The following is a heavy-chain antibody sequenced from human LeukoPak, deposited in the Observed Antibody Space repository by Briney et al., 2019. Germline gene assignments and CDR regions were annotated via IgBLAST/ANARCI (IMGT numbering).Heavy chain of an antibody. J-gene: IGHJ5*02. CDR2: IYTRGST. Sequence: PSQTLSLTCTVSGGSISSGSYYWSWIRQPAGKGLEWIGRIYTRGSTNYNPSLKSRVTMSVDTSKNQFTLKLSSVTAADTAVYYCARVTIFGVVHPWGQGTLVTVSS. V-gene: IGHV4-61*02. D-gene: IGHD3-3*01. CDR1: GGSISSGSYY. CDR3: ARVTIFGVVHP.